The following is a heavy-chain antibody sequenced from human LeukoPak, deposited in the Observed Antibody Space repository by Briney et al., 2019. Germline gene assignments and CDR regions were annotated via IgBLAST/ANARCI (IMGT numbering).Heavy chain of an antibody. J-gene: IGHJ4*02. D-gene: IGHD3-22*01. CDR1: GYTFTNYY. CDR3: ATWGRGYYDSSGYYTAFDY. V-gene: IGHV1-46*01. CDR2: INPSGGSS. Sequence: ASVKVSCKASGYTFTNYYMHWVRQAPGQGLEWMGIINPSGGSSTYAQKFQGRVTMTEDTSTDTAYMELSSLRSEDTAVYYCATWGRGYYDSSGYYTAFDYWGQGTLVTVSS.